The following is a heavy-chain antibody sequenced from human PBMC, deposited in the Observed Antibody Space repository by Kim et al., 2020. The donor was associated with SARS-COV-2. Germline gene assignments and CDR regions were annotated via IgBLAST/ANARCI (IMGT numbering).Heavy chain of an antibody. CDR1: GYTFNNFP. CDR3: ARGIDQLDY. V-gene: IGHV1-18*01. CDR2: IKVNNGNR. J-gene: IGHJ4*02. Sequence: ASVKVSCKAGGYTFNNFPITWVRQAPGEGLEWMGWIKVNNGNRHYAQKFQGRVTMTTDTSTNTAHLELRNLRSDDTAVYYCARGIDQLDYWGQGTLVTVSA.